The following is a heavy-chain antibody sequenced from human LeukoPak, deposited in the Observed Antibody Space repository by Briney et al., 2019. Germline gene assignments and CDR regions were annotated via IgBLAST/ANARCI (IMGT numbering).Heavy chain of an antibody. D-gene: IGHD2-8*01. CDR2: VKTKGDGGAA. J-gene: IGHJ5*02. CDR3: TTDRMIYATNWAVSWFDP. Sequence: PGGSLRLSCAASGITFTNAWLTWVRQAPGKGLEWVGRVKTKGDGGAADYAAPVKGRFTISRHDSTKTLYLQMNSLKTEDTAVYYCTTDRMIYATNWAVSWFDPWGQGTLATVSS. CDR1: GITFTNAW. V-gene: IGHV3-15*01.